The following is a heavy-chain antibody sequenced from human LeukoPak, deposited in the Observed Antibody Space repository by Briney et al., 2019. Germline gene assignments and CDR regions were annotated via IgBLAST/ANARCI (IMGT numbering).Heavy chain of an antibody. CDR2: IKQDGSEK. CDR1: GFTFSSYW. D-gene: IGHD5-12*01. J-gene: IGHJ4*02. CDR3: ARGAGYSGYAMDY. Sequence: GGSLRLSCAASGFTFSSYWMSWVRQAPGKGLEWVANIKQDGSEKYYVDSVKGRFTISRDNAKNSLYLQMNSLRAEDTAVYYCARGAGYSGYAMDYWGQGTLVTVSS. V-gene: IGHV3-7*01.